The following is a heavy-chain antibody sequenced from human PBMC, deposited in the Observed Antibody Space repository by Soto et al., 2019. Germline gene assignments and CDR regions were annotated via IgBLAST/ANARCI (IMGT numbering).Heavy chain of an antibody. CDR2: IIPIFGTA. CDR1: GGTFISYA. D-gene: IGHD3-22*01. V-gene: IGHV1-69*13. J-gene: IGHJ5*02. Sequence: SVEVSFRASGGTFISYAISWVREAPGQGLEWMGGIIPIFGTANYAQKFQGRVTITADESTSTAYMELSSLRSEDTAVYYCARYNYYDSSGYYPNWFDPWGQGTLVTVSS. CDR3: ARYNYYDSSGYYPNWFDP.